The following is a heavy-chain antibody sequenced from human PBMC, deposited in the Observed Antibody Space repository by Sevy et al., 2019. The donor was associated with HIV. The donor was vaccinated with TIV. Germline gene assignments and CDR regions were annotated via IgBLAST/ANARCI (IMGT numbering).Heavy chain of an antibody. V-gene: IGHV1-8*01. CDR2: MNSNSGNT. CDR1: GYTFTSYD. J-gene: IGHJ3*02. D-gene: IGHD6-19*01. CDR3: AREMEGVPGRAFDI. Sequence: ASVKVSCKASGYTFTSYDINWVRQATGQGLEWMGWMNSNSGNTGYAQKFQGRVTMTRNTSISTAYMELSSLRSEDTAVYYCAREMEGVPGRAFDIWGQGTMVTVSS.